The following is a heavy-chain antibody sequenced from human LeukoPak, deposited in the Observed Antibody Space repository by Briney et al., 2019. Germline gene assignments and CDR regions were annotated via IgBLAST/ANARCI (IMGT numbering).Heavy chain of an antibody. V-gene: IGHV3-48*03. D-gene: IGHD3/OR15-3a*01. J-gene: IGHJ4*02. Sequence: GGSLRLSCSASGFSLRKYEVNWVRQATGKGLEWMSYMSSESTAIYYSDSVEGRFTMSRDNAKNSVHLQMTSLRADHTALYFCPREPAGLFFDANGYLDLWGQGVLVTVSS. CDR2: MSSESTAI. CDR1: GFSLRKYE. CDR3: PREPAGLFFDANGYLDL.